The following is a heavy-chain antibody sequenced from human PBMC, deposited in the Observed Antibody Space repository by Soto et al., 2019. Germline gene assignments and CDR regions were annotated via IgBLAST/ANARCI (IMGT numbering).Heavy chain of an antibody. D-gene: IGHD3-22*01. CDR3: ARDPHYYDSSDDFDY. CDR2: SSAYNGNT. J-gene: IGHJ4*02. Sequence: ASVKVSCKASGYTFTSYGISWVRQAPGQGLEWMGWSSAYNGNTNYAQKLQGRVTMTTDTSTSTAYMELRSLRSDDTAVYYCARDPHYYDSSDDFDYWGQGTLVTVSS. CDR1: GYTFTSYG. V-gene: IGHV1-18*04.